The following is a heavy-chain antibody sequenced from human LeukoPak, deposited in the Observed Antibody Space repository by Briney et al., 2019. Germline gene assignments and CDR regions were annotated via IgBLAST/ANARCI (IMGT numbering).Heavy chain of an antibody. CDR2: VFYPGST. Sequence: SETLSLTCTVSGGPIDRHYWSWIRQPPGRGLEWIGYVFYPGSTNYNPSLKSRVTMSLDTSRDQFSLRLTSVTAADTAIYYCASRPAGSTWYGVFDYWSQGTLVTVSS. CDR1: GGPIDRHY. CDR3: ASRPAGSTWYGVFDY. V-gene: IGHV4-59*11. D-gene: IGHD6-13*01. J-gene: IGHJ4*02.